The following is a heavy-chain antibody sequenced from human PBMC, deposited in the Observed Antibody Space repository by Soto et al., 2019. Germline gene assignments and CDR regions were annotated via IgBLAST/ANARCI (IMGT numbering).Heavy chain of an antibody. J-gene: IGHJ4*02. D-gene: IGHD6-6*01. CDR2: INPNSGGT. Sequence: ASVKVSCKASGYTFTGYYMHWVRQAPGQGLEWMGWINPNSGGTNYAQKFQGRVTMTRDTSISTAYMALSRLRSDDPAVYYCARDPTYSSSEDYWGQGTLVTVSS. V-gene: IGHV1-2*02. CDR1: GYTFTGYY. CDR3: ARDPTYSSSEDY.